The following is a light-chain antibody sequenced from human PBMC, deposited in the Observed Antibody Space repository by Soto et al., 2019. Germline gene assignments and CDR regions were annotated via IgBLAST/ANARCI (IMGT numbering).Light chain of an antibody. Sequence: QSVLTQPASVSGSPGQSITISCTGTSSDVGGYNYVSWYQQHPGKAPKLMIYEVSNRPSGVSNRFSGSKSGNTASLTISGLQADDEADYYCSSYTSSSTLFGTGTKVTVL. CDR1: SSDVGGYNY. J-gene: IGLJ1*01. V-gene: IGLV2-14*01. CDR3: SSYTSSSTL. CDR2: EVS.